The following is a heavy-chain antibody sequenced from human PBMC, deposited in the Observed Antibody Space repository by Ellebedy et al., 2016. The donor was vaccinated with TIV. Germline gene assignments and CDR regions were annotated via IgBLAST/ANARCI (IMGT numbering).Heavy chain of an antibody. Sequence: MPSETLSLTCTVSGVSVTSANYYWSWIRQPPGKGLEWFGYIYYRGITHYNPSLRSRVAISLDTSKNQFSLKLTFVTAADTAVYYCARAMTTVATFDFWGQGTLVTVSS. CDR1: GVSVTSANYY. J-gene: IGHJ4*02. CDR2: IYYRGIT. D-gene: IGHD4-17*01. CDR3: ARAMTTVATFDF. V-gene: IGHV4-61*01.